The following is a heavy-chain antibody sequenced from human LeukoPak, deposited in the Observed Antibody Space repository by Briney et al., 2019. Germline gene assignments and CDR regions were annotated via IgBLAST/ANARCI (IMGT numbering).Heavy chain of an antibody. CDR1: GGSISSYY. D-gene: IGHD3-22*01. J-gene: IGHJ3*02. CDR3: ARVKVIDAFDI. CDR2: IYYSGST. V-gene: IGHV4-59*01. Sequence: SETLSLTCTVSGGSISSYYWSWIRQPPGKGLEWIGYIYYSGSTNYNPSLKSRVTISVDTSKNQFSLKLRSVTAADTAVYYCARVKVIDAFDIWGQGTMVTVSS.